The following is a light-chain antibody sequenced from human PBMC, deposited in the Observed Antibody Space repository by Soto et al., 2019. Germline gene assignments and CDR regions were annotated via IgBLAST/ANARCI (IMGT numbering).Light chain of an antibody. Sequence: QSALTQPASVSGSPGQSITISCTGTSSDVGGYDYVSWYQQHPGQAPKVMIYEVSNRPSGLYKRFSGSKSGNTDSLTISVLQADDEDDYYCSSYTISSTCVFGGGTKLTVL. CDR2: EVS. CDR1: SSDVGGYDY. CDR3: SSYTISSTCV. V-gene: IGLV2-14*01. J-gene: IGLJ3*02.